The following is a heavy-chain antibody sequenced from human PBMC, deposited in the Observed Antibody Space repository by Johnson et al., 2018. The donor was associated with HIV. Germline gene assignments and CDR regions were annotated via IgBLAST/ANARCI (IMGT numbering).Heavy chain of an antibody. D-gene: IGHD3-10*01. Sequence: LVESGGGVVQPGRSLRLSCAASGFTFNDYAMHWVRQVPGNGLEWVSLIRWDGAVTRYVDSVKGRFTISRDNSRNSLYLQMRSLRPEDTALYYCARAEIYEGRVGDFAFDIWGRGTMVTVAS. CDR2: IRWDGAVT. CDR3: ARAEIYEGRVGDFAFDI. CDR1: GFTFNDYA. V-gene: IGHV3-43D*03. J-gene: IGHJ3*02.